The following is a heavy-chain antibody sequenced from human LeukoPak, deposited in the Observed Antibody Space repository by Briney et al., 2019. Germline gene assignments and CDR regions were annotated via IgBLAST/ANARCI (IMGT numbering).Heavy chain of an antibody. CDR2: ISNSGGIT. J-gene: IGHJ4*02. CDR3: ARDFRDHGDYHLFDY. Sequence: PGGSLRLSCEASEFTLSNYAMSWIRQAPGKGLQWVSTISNSGGITYYAASVKGRFAIFRDNSKSTLYLQMTSLRVEDTAVYYCARDFRDHGDYHLFDYWGQGTLVTVSS. CDR1: EFTLSNYA. D-gene: IGHD4-17*01. V-gene: IGHV3-23*01.